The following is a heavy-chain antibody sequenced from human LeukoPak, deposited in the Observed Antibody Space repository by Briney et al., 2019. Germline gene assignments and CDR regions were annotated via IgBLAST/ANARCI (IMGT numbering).Heavy chain of an antibody. J-gene: IGHJ4*02. D-gene: IGHD2-2*01. Sequence: GGALRLSCAASGFTFSSYAMSWVGQAPGKGLEGVSAISGSGGSTYYADSVKGRFTISRDNSKNTLYLQMNSLRAEDTAVYYCASPTVRYCSSTSCPYFDYWGQGTLVTVSS. V-gene: IGHV3-23*01. CDR2: ISGSGGST. CDR3: ASPTVRYCSSTSCPYFDY. CDR1: GFTFSSYA.